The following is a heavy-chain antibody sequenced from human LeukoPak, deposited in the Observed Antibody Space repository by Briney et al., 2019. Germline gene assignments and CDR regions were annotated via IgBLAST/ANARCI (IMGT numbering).Heavy chain of an antibody. CDR1: GFTFDDYT. J-gene: IGHJ4*02. V-gene: IGHV3-43D*03. CDR2: ISWDGDTT. Sequence: GGSLRLSCAASGFTFDDYTMHWVRQAPGKGLEWVSLISWDGDTTYYAESVKGRFTISRDNSKNSLYLQMNSLRAEDTALYYCAKGPGVVGPTSHWNCFDYWGPGTLVTVSS. CDR3: AKGPGVVGPTSHWNCFDY. D-gene: IGHD1-26*01.